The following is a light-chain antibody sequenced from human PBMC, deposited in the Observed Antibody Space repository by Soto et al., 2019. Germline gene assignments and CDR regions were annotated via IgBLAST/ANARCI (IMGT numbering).Light chain of an antibody. J-gene: IGLJ2*01. CDR3: QTWGTGIHVV. V-gene: IGLV4-69*01. CDR1: SGHSNYA. CDR2: LNSDGSH. Sequence: QLVLTQSPSASASLGASVRLTCTLNSGHSNYAIAWHQQKPEKGPRYLMKLNSDGSHTKGDGIPDRFSGSSSGAERYLTISSLQSEDEADYYCQTWGTGIHVVFGGGTKVTVL.